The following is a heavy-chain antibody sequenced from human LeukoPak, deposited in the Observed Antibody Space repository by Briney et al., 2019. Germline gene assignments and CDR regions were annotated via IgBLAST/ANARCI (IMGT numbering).Heavy chain of an antibody. CDR3: ARDHGGYYGSGSYSFVWDY. CDR2: INPNSGGT. D-gene: IGHD3-10*01. Sequence: ASVKVSCKASGYTFTGYYMHWVRQAPGQGLEWMGWINPNSGGTNYAQKFQGRVTMTRDTSISTAYMELSRLRSDDTAVYYCARDHGGYYGSGSYSFVWDYWGQGTLVTVSS. J-gene: IGHJ4*02. V-gene: IGHV1-2*02. CDR1: GYTFTGYY.